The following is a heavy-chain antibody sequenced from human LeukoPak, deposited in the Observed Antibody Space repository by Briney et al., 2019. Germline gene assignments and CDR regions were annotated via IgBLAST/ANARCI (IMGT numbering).Heavy chain of an antibody. CDR1: GGSISSYY. CDR3: ARGFYYDSSGYYFDYFDY. Sequence: SETLSLTCTVSGGSISSYYWSWIRQPAGKGLEWIGRIYTSGSTNYNPSLKSRVTMSVDTSKNQFSLKLSSVTAADTAVYYCARGFYYDSSGYYFDYFDYWGQGTLVTVSS. V-gene: IGHV4-4*07. CDR2: IYTSGST. J-gene: IGHJ4*02. D-gene: IGHD3-22*01.